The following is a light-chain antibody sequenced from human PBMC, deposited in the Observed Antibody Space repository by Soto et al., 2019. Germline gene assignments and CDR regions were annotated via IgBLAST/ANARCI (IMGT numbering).Light chain of an antibody. V-gene: IGLV2-14*03. J-gene: IGLJ1*01. CDR3: SSYTSTSAYV. CDR1: SSDVGGYNF. CDR2: DVS. Sequence: QSVLTQPASVSGSPGQSITLSCTGTSSDVGGYNFVSWYQHHPGKAPKLMIFDVSNRPSGVSNRFSGSKSGNTASLTISGLQAEAEADYYCSSYTSTSAYVFGTGTKVTVL.